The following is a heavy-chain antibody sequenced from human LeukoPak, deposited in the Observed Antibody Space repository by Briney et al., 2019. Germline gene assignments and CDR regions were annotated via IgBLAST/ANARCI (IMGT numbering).Heavy chain of an antibody. CDR1: GYTLTELS. CDR3: ATSPTYYYGSGSYYNVSRFDP. CDR2: FDPEDGET. Sequence: ASVKVSCKVSGYTLTELSMHWVRQAPGKGLEWMGGFDPEDGETIYAQKFQGRVTMTEDTSTDTAYMELSSLRSEDTAVYYCATSPTYYYGSGSYYNVSRFDPWGQGTLVTVSS. J-gene: IGHJ5*02. V-gene: IGHV1-24*01. D-gene: IGHD3-10*01.